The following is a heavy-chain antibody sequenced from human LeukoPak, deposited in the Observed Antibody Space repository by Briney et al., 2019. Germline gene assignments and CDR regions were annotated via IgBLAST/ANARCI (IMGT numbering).Heavy chain of an antibody. CDR2: ISAYNGNT. D-gene: IGHD3-22*01. CDR3: ARDSTYYDSSGYYHRLDY. Sequence: SVKVSCKASGYTFTSYGISWVRQAPGQGLEWMGWISAYNGNTNYAQKLQGRVTMTTDTSTSTAYMELRSLRSDDTAVYYCARDSTYYDSSGYYHRLDYWGQGTLVTVSS. CDR1: GYTFTSYG. V-gene: IGHV1-18*01. J-gene: IGHJ4*02.